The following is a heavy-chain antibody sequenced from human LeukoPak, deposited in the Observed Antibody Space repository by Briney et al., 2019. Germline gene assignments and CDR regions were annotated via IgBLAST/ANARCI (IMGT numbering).Heavy chain of an antibody. CDR3: ARPFQDYDKGTFFYFFDF. CDR2: FHFSGST. Sequence: SETLSLTCSVSGASVTMGSYYWAWIRQPPGKGLEWIGTFHFSGSTYYNPSLKSRVTISVDTSKNSVSLMLRSVTAADTAVYFCARPFQDYDKGTFFYFFDFWGQGVLVTVSS. D-gene: IGHD3-22*01. J-gene: IGHJ4*02. CDR1: GASVTMGSYY. V-gene: IGHV4-39*01.